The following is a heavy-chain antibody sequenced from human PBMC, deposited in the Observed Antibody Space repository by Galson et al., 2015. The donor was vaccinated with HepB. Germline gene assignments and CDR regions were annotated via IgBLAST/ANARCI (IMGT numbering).Heavy chain of an antibody. CDR1: GFTFSSYS. CDR3: ARGRPTTMVRFDP. Sequence: SLRLSCAASGFTFSSYSMNWVRQAPGKGLEWVSSISSSSSYIYYADSVKGRFTISRDNAKNSLYLQMNSLRAEDTAVYYCARGRPTTMVRFDPWGQGTLVTVSS. J-gene: IGHJ5*02. D-gene: IGHD3-10*01. V-gene: IGHV3-21*01. CDR2: ISSSSSYI.